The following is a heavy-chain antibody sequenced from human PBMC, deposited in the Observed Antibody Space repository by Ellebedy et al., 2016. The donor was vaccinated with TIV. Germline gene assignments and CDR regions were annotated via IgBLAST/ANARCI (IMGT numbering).Heavy chain of an antibody. CDR1: GFTFSSNW. D-gene: IGHD3-10*01. CDR3: ARGRGFN. Sequence: PGGSLRLSCAASGFTFSSNWMSWVRQTPGKGLEWVAYIKQDGSEKYYVDSVKGRFTISRDNAKNSLYLQMNSLRAEDTAVYYCARGRGFNWGQGTLVTVSS. CDR2: IKQDGSEK. J-gene: IGHJ4*02. V-gene: IGHV3-7*03.